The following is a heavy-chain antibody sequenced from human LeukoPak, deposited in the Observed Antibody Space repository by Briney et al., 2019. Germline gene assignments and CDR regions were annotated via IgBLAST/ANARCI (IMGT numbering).Heavy chain of an antibody. V-gene: IGHV3-15*07. J-gene: IGHJ4*02. CDR2: IKSKTDGGTT. Sequence: GSLRLSCAASGFTFSNAWMNWVRQAPGKGPEWVGRIKSKTDGGTTDYAAPVRGRFTISRDDSKSTLYLQMNSLKVEDTAVYYCSFGASGTRGVHWGQGTLVTVSS. CDR3: SFGASGTRGVH. D-gene: IGHD1-1*01. CDR1: GFTFSNAW.